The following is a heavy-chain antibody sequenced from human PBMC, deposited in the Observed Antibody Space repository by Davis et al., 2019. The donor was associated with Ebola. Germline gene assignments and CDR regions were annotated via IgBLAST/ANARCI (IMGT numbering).Heavy chain of an antibody. CDR2: MSSDDSDE. D-gene: IGHD6-13*01. Sequence: PGGSLRLSCAASGFTCSKYGMHWVRQAPGKGLEWVAGMSSDDSDEYDGRYKNYADSVQGRFIIRRDNSRNTLYLEMSSLRVEDTAVYYCARDSRHSSSWDYYSYYYMDVWGKGTTVTVSS. CDR3: ARDSRHSSSWDYYSYYYMDV. CDR1: GFTCSKYG. J-gene: IGHJ6*03. V-gene: IGHV3-30*03.